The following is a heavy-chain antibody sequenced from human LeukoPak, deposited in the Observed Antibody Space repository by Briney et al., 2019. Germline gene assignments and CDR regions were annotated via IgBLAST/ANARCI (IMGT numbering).Heavy chain of an antibody. V-gene: IGHV3-66*01. D-gene: IGHD4-17*01. J-gene: IGHJ4*02. CDR1: GFTVSSNY. CDR2: IYSGGST. Sequence: PGGSLRLSCAASGFTVSSNYMSWVSQAPGKGMGWVSVIYSGGSTYYADSVTGSFTISRDNSKNTLYLQMNTLRYEDTAVYYCASYGDFVYWGQGTLVTASS. CDR3: ASYGDFVY.